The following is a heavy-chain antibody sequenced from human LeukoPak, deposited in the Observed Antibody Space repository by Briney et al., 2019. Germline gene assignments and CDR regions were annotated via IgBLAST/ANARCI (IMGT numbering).Heavy chain of an antibody. CDR3: ARGTGTTNFDY. D-gene: IGHD1-1*01. J-gene: IGHJ4*02. CDR1: GGPVSSGSYY. CDR2: IYPSGRNIYPRGTT. V-gene: IGHV4-61*02. Sequence: PSQTLSLTCTVSGGPVSSGSYYGRWIRQPAGKGLEWIGCIYPSGRNIYPRGTTHYNTSLESRLTISVDTSKNQCSLKVDSVTAADAAVYFCARGTGTTNFDYWGQGTLVTVSS.